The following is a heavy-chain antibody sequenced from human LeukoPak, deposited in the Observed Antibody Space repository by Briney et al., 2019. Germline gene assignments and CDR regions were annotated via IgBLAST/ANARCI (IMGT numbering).Heavy chain of an antibody. Sequence: PSETLSLTCAVYGGSFSGYYWSWIRQPPGKGLEWIGEINHSGSTNYNPSLKSRVTMSVDTSKNQFSLKLSSVTAADTAVYYCARDAGHQLSRRNYYAMDVWGQGTTVTVSS. CDR2: INHSGST. CDR1: GGSFSGYY. V-gene: IGHV4-34*01. D-gene: IGHD2-2*01. J-gene: IGHJ6*02. CDR3: ARDAGHQLSRRNYYAMDV.